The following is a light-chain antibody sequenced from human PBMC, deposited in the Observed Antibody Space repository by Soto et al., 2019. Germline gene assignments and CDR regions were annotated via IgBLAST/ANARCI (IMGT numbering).Light chain of an antibody. V-gene: IGKV1-27*01. CDR3: QKYNSAPLS. CDR2: AAS. J-gene: IGKJ4*01. CDR1: QGIGGY. Sequence: DIQMTQSPSSLSASLGDRVTITCRASQGIGGYLAWFQQKPGKVPKLLIYAASALQSGVPSRFSGSGSGTDFTLTISSLQHQDFATCYCQKYNSAPLSFGGGTKVEIK.